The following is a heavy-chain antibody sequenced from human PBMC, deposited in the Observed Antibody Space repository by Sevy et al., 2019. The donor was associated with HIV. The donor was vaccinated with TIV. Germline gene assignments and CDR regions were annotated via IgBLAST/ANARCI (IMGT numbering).Heavy chain of an antibody. J-gene: IGHJ4*02. D-gene: IGHD1-1*01. CDR1: GLFFSAYW. Sequence: GGSLRLSCAAPGLFFSAYWMTWVRQVPGKGLEWVANINEDGSQINYVHSVRGRFTISRDNTKNSLYLQMNSLRVEDXATYYCVKAIYKDDSAWGQGTLVTVSS. V-gene: IGHV3-7*03. CDR2: INEDGSQI. CDR3: VKAIYKDDSA.